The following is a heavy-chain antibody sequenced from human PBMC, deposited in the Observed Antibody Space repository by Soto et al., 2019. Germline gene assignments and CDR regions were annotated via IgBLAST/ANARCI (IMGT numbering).Heavy chain of an antibody. V-gene: IGHV1-46*01. Sequence: ASVNVSCTASGYAFTSYDMHWVRHAPGQGLEWMGIINRSGGSSSYALKFQGRVTMTRDTSTSTVYTELSSLRSEDTAVYYSTRDRADISNAYMAYWREGTLLPVSA. CDR2: INRSGGSS. CDR3: TRDRADISNAYMAY. D-gene: IGHD3-9*01. J-gene: IGHJ1*01. CDR1: GYAFTSYD.